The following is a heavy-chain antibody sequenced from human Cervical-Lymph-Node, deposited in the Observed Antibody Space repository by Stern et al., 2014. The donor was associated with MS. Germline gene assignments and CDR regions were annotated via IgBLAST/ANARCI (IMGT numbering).Heavy chain of an antibody. V-gene: IGHV3-33*01. CDR2: IWYDGSNK. CDR3: ARGEQYYFDY. J-gene: IGHJ4*02. D-gene: IGHD1/OR15-1a*01. CDR1: GFTFSRYG. Sequence: VQLVESGGGVVQPGRSLRLSCAASGFTFSRYGMHWVRQAPGKGLEGVAVIWYDGSNKYYADSVKGRFTISRDNSKNTLYLQMNSLRAEDTAVYYCARGEQYYFDYWGQGTLVTVSS.